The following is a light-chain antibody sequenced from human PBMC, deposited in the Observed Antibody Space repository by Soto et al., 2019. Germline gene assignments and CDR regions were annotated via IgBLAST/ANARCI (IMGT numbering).Light chain of an antibody. CDR1: RGHSSYA. CDR3: QTWGTGIAVV. J-gene: IGLJ2*01. V-gene: IGLV4-69*01. Sequence: QLVLTQSPSASASLGASVKLTCTLSRGHSSYAIAWHQQQPEKGPRYLMKLNSDGSHSKGDGIPDRFSGSSSGAERYLTISSLQSEDEADYYCQTWGTGIAVVFGGGTKLTVL. CDR2: LNSDGSH.